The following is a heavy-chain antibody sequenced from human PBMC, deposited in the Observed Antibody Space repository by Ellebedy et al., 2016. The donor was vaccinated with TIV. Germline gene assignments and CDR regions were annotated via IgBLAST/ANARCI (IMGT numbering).Heavy chain of an antibody. CDR3: AKEFGITIFGVDPYYFDY. Sequence: GGSLRLSXAASGFTFDDYAMHWVRQAPGKGLEWVSVITWNSGSIGYADSVRGRFTISRDNAKNSLYLQMNSLRAEDTALYYCAKEFGITIFGVDPYYFDYWGQGTLVTVSS. V-gene: IGHV3-9*01. CDR2: ITWNSGSI. D-gene: IGHD3-3*01. CDR1: GFTFDDYA. J-gene: IGHJ4*02.